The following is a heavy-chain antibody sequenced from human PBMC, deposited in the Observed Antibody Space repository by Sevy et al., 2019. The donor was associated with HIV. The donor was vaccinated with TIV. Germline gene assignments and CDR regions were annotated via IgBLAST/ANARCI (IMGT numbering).Heavy chain of an antibody. CDR2: FDPEDGET. CDR1: GYTLTELS. J-gene: IGHJ5*02. Sequence: ASVKVSCKVSGYTLTELSMHWVRQAPGKGLEWMGGFDPEDGETIYAQKFQGRVTMTEDKSTDTAYMELSSLRSEATAVYYCATGTSSGSYSIWFDPWGQGTLVTVSS. V-gene: IGHV1-24*01. CDR3: ATGTSSGSYSIWFDP. D-gene: IGHD1-26*01.